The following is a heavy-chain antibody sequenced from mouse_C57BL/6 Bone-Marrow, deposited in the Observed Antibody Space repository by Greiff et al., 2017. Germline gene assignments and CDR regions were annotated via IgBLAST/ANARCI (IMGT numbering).Heavy chain of an antibody. D-gene: IGHD3-2*02. J-gene: IGHJ3*01. V-gene: IGHV14-4*01. CDR3: TTDSRGFFFAY. CDR2: IDPENGDT. Sequence: EVKLQESGAELVRPGASVKLSCTASGFNIKDDYMHWVKQRPEQGLEWIGWIDPENGDTEYASKFQGKATITADTSSNTAYLQLSSLTSEDTAVYYCTTDSRGFFFAYWGQGTLVTVSA. CDR1: GFNIKDDY.